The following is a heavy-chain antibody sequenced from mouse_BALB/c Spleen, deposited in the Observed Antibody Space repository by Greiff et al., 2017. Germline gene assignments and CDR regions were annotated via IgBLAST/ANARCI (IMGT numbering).Heavy chain of an antibody. CDR1: GYTFTSYY. D-gene: IGHD1-1*01. CDR2: IYPGNVNT. CDR3: ARGGTTVVLDY. Sequence: VQLQQSGPELVKPGASVRISCKASGYTFTSYYIHWVKQRPGQGLEWIGWIYPGNVNTKYNEKFKGKATLTADKSSSTAYMQLSSLTSEDSAVYFCARGGTTVVLDYWGQGTTLTVSS. V-gene: IGHV1S56*01. J-gene: IGHJ2*01.